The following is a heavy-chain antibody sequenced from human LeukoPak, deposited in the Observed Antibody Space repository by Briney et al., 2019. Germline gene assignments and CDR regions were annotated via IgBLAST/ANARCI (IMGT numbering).Heavy chain of an antibody. CDR3: ARGSGSYSSYFDY. V-gene: IGHV3-23*01. Sequence: GGSLRLSCAASGFTFSSYAVSWVRQAPGKGLEWVSAISGSGGSTYYADSVKGRFTISRDNSKNTLYLQMNSLRAEDTAVYYCARGSGSYSSYFDYWGQGTLVTVSS. CDR1: GFTFSSYA. D-gene: IGHD1-26*01. J-gene: IGHJ4*02. CDR2: ISGSGGST.